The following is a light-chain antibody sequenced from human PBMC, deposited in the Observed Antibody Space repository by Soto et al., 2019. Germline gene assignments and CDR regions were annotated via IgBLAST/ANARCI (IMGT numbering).Light chain of an antibody. CDR1: QSVGGNS. CDR3: QQYQNSPRT. Sequence: ETVLTQSPGTLSLSPGERATVSCRASQSVGGNSLVWYQQRPGQAPRLLIYDTSKRATGIPDRFSGSGSGTDFTLTISRLEPADFAVYYCQQYQNSPRTFGQGTKVEIK. J-gene: IGKJ1*01. V-gene: IGKV3-20*01. CDR2: DTS.